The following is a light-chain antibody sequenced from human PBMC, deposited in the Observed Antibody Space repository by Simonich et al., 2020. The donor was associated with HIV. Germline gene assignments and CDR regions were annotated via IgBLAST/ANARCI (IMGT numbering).Light chain of an antibody. J-gene: IGLJ2*01. Sequence: QPVLTQPPSASASLGASVTLNCRLSSGYSNYKVDWYQQRPGKGPRFVMREGTGGIVGSKGDGIPDRFSVLGSGLNRYLTIKNIQEEDESDDHCGADHGSGSNFLVVFGGGTKLTVL. CDR3: GADHGSGSNFLVV. V-gene: IGLV9-49*01. CDR2: EGTGGIVG. CDR1: SGYSNYK.